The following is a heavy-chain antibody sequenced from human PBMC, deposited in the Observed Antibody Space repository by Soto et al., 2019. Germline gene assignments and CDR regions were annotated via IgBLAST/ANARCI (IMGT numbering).Heavy chain of an antibody. D-gene: IGHD3-9*01. Sequence: AASVKVSCKASGYTFTSYGISWVRQAPGQGLEWMGWISAYNGNTNYAQKLQGRVTMTTDTSTSTAYMELRSLRSDDTAVYYCARWNDILTGYYTFDYWGQGTLVTVSS. CDR1: GYTFTSYG. V-gene: IGHV1-18*04. J-gene: IGHJ4*02. CDR2: ISAYNGNT. CDR3: ARWNDILTGYYTFDY.